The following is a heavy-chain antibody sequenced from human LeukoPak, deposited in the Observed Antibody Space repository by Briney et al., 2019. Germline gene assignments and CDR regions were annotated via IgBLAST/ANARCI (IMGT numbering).Heavy chain of an antibody. D-gene: IGHD2-2*01. CDR2: INHSGST. V-gene: IGHV4-34*01. CDR1: GGSFSGYY. CDR3: ATNPGGYCSSTRCYGEAP. J-gene: IGHJ5*02. Sequence: SETLSLTCAVYGGSFSGYYWSWTRQPPGKGLEWIGEINHSGSTNYNPSLKSRVSISVDTSRNQFSLKLSSVTAADTAVYYCATNPGGYCSSTRCYGEAPWGQGTLVTASS.